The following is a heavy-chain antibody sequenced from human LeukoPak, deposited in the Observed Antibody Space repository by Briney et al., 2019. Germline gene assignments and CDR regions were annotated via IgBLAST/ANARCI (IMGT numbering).Heavy chain of an antibody. CDR2: IYSAGSA. D-gene: IGHD2/OR15-2a*01. CDR1: GFTVSRYY. V-gene: IGHV3-53*01. CDR3: ARGIYGPYYFDY. Sequence: GRSLRLSCAASGFTVSRYYMSWVRQAPGKGLEWVSTIYSAGSAYYADSVTGRFSISRDNSNNTLYLHMNSLRAEDTAVYYCARGIYGPYYFDYWGQGTLVTVSS. J-gene: IGHJ4*01.